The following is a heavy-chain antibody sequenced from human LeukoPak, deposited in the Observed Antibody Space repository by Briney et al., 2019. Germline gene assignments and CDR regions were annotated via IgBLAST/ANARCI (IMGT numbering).Heavy chain of an antibody. Sequence: PSETLSLTCTVSGGSISSGGYYWSWIRQHPGKGLEWIGYIYYSGSTYYNPSLKSRVTISVDTSKNQFSLKLRSVTAADTAVYYCARLTRLSTSPDRYYLDYWGQGTLVTVSS. J-gene: IGHJ4*02. V-gene: IGHV4-31*03. CDR3: ARLTRLSTSPDRYYLDY. D-gene: IGHD6-6*01. CDR1: GGSISSGGYY. CDR2: IYYSGST.